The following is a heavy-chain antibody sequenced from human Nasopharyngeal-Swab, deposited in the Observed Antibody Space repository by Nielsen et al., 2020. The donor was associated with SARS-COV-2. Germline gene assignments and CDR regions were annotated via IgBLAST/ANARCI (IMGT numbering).Heavy chain of an antibody. CDR3: ARVGVRGVIPD. D-gene: IGHD3-10*01. CDR1: GFTFSSYA. Sequence: GESLKISCAASGFTFSSYAMSWVRQAPGKGLEWVSAISGSGGSTYYADSVKGRFTISRDNSKNTLYLQMNSLRAEDTAVYYCARVGVRGVIPDWGQGTLVTVSS. CDR2: ISGSGGST. J-gene: IGHJ4*02. V-gene: IGHV3-23*01.